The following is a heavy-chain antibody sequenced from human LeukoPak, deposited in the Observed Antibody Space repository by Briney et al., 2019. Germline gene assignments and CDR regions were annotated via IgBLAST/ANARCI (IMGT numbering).Heavy chain of an antibody. J-gene: IGHJ4*02. CDR3: ARHGFAVAAAGYFDY. V-gene: IGHV4-39*01. D-gene: IGHD6-13*01. CDR1: GSSLRAPDHA. Sequence: PSETLSLTCSVSGSSLRAPDHAWAAIRQPPGQGLEWIGSIYYSGTTYYNLSLKSRVTLSVDTSQNQFSLKLSSVTAADTAVYYCARHGFAVAAAGYFDYWGQGTLVTVSS. CDR2: IYYSGTT.